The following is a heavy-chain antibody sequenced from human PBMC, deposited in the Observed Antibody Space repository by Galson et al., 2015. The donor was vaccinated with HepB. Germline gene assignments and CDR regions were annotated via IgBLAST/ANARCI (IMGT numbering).Heavy chain of an antibody. CDR2: ISSNTGTYT. Sequence: SLRLSCAASGFTFRGYYMSWIRQTPGKGLEWLSYISSNTGTYTNYADSVKGRLTISSDNAENSLYLQMSSLRVEDTAVYYCARVADSHDGYHTHFDSWGQGTLVTVSS. CDR1: GFTFRGYY. CDR3: ARVADSHDGYHTHFDS. J-gene: IGHJ4*02. D-gene: IGHD2-2*01. V-gene: IGHV3-11*06.